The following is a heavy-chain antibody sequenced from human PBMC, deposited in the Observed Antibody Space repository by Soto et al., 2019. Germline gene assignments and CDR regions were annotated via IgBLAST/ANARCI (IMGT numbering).Heavy chain of an antibody. J-gene: IGHJ5*02. D-gene: IGHD3-16*01. CDR2: INYSEDT. V-gene: IGHV4-34*01. Sequence: SETLSLTCAVYRGALSGYSWNWIRQPPGKGLERIGEINYSEDTNPTYNPSLKSRATISADRTNNQLFLRLTSVNAADTAIYYCARDHDDVRGSHRNWLGLLGQGTPVTVSS. CDR1: RGALSGYS. CDR3: ARDHDDVRGSHRNWLGL.